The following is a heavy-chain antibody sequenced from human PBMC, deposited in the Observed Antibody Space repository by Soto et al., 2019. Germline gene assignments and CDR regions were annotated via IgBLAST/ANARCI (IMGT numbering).Heavy chain of an antibody. Sequence: PSETLSLTCTVSGGSISSGTYHWTWIRQHPEKGLEWIGYIYYSGSTYYNPSLKSRVTISVDTSKNQFSLKLSSVTAADTAVYYCARTGIAAAGTGDNWFDPWGQGTLVTVSS. CDR3: ARTGIAAAGTGDNWFDP. D-gene: IGHD6-13*01. CDR2: IYYSGST. J-gene: IGHJ5*02. CDR1: GGSISSGTYH. V-gene: IGHV4-30-4*01.